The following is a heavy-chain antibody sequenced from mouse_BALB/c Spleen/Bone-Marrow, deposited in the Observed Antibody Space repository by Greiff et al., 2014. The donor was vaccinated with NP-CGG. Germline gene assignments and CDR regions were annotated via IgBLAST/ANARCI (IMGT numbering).Heavy chain of an antibody. CDR3: ARYNYGSSQFAY. J-gene: IGHJ3*01. V-gene: IGHV14-3*02. CDR2: IDPANGNT. Sequence: EVQLQQSGAELVKPGASVKLSCTASGFNIKDTYMHWVKQRPEQGLEWIGRIDPANGNTKYDPKFQGKATITADTSSNPAYLQLSSLTSEDTAVYYCARYNYGSSQFAYWGQGTLVTVAA. D-gene: IGHD1-1*01. CDR1: GFNIKDTY.